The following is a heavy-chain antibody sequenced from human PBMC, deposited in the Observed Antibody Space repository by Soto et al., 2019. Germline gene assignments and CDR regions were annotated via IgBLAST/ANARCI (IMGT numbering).Heavy chain of an antibody. Sequence: SGPTLVNPKQTLTLTCTFSGFSLSASGMCVSWIRQPPGKALEWLALIDWDDDKYYSTSLKTRLTISKDTSRNRVVLTMTNMDPVDTATYFCERISHGEFLLDYCAQGALVNVSS. D-gene: IGHD4-17*01. V-gene: IGHV2-70*13. J-gene: IGHJ4*02. CDR2: IDWDDDK. CDR1: GFSLSASGMC. CDR3: ERISHGEFLLDY.